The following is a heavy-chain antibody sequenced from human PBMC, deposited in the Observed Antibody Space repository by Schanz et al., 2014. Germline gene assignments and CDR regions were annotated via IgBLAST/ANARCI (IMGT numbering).Heavy chain of an antibody. CDR2: ISGSGGST. D-gene: IGHD3-16*02. V-gene: IGHV3-23*04. CDR1: GFTLSNYA. J-gene: IGHJ4*02. Sequence: EVQLVESGGGLVQPGGSLRLSCAASGFTLSNYAMSWVRQAPGKGLEWVSAISGSGGSTYYADSVKGRFTISRDNSKNTLYLQLGSLSAEDTAVYFCARDNRYYLFDYWGQGALVTVSS. CDR3: ARDNRYYLFDY.